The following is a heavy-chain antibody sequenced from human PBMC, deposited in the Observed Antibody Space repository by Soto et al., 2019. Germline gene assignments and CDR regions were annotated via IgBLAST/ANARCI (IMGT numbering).Heavy chain of an antibody. CDR2: ISYDGSNK. D-gene: IGHD3-22*01. CDR3: ARDPDDSSGYPSPFDY. V-gene: IGHV3-30-3*01. CDR1: GFTFSSYA. Sequence: GGSLRLSCAASGFTFSSYAMHWVRQAPGKGLEWVAVISYDGSNKYYADSVKGRFTISRDNSKNTLYLQMNSLRAEDTAVYYCARDPDDSSGYPSPFDYWGQGTLVTVSS. J-gene: IGHJ4*02.